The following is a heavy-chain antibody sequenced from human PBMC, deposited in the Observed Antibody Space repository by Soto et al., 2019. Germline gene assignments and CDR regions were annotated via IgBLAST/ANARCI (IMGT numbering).Heavy chain of an antibody. CDR1: GYTFTSYA. CDR2: INAGNGNT. CDR3: ARDRPLIVGATRAYYYYGMDV. V-gene: IGHV1-3*01. J-gene: IGHJ6*02. Sequence: ASVKVSCKASGYTFTSYAMHWVRQAPGQRLEWMGWINAGNGNTKYSQKFQGRVTITRDTSASTAYMELSSLRSEDTAVYYCARDRPLIVGATRAYYYYGMDVWGQGTTVTV. D-gene: IGHD1-26*01.